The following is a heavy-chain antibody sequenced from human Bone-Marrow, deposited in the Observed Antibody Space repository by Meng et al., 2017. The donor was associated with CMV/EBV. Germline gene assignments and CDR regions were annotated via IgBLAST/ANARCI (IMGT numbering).Heavy chain of an antibody. J-gene: IGHJ3*02. D-gene: IGHD1-26*01. Sequence: ASVKVSCKASGYTFTSYDINWVRQATGQGLEWMGWMNPNSGNTGYAQKFQGRVTMTRNTSISTAYMELSRLRSDDTAVYYCARAEWEHRGRAVDIWGQGTMVTVSS. V-gene: IGHV1-8*01. CDR3: ARAEWEHRGRAVDI. CDR2: MNPNSGNT. CDR1: GYTFTSYD.